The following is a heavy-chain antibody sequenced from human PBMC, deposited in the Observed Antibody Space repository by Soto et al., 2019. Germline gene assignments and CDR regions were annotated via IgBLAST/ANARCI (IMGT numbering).Heavy chain of an antibody. V-gene: IGHV3-23*01. Sequence: PGGSLRLSCAASGFIFTNYAMNWVRQAPGKGLEWVSVIGGRGNSAYYGDSVQGRFTISRDNSKNTLSLQMSSLTADDTAIYYCVREGRGSFDFWGRGTMVTVSS. CDR3: VREGRGSFDF. J-gene: IGHJ3*01. CDR2: IGGRGNSA. CDR1: GFIFTNYA. D-gene: IGHD5-12*01.